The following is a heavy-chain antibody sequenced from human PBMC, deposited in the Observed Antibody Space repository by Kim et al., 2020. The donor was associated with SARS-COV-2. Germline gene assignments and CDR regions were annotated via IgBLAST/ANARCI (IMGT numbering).Heavy chain of an antibody. Sequence: GGSLRLSCAASGFTFSPYAMSWVRLAPGKGLEWVSAISGSGGTTYYADSVKGRFTISRDNSKNTLYLQINNLRAEDTAVYYCAKDGLSRDYVYRRGYYFDSWGQGTLVTVSS. V-gene: IGHV3-23*01. J-gene: IGHJ4*02. CDR3: AKDGLSRDYVYRRGYYFDS. CDR2: ISGSGGTT. CDR1: GFTFSPYA. D-gene: IGHD3-16*01.